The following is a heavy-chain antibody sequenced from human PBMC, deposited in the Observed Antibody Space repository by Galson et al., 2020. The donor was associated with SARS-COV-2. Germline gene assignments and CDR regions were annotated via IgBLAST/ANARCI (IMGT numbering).Heavy chain of an antibody. D-gene: IGHD1-7*01. CDR1: GFSFSVVW. CDR3: MTETTRDTGH. Sequence: GESLKISCAASGFSFSVVWMSWVRQAPGKGLEWVCRMKSTRSGGTAGYAAPVKGRFTITRDDSKDMFFLQMNSLKVEDTAVYYCMTETTRDTGHGGQGTLVSVSS. J-gene: IGHJ4*02. V-gene: IGHV3-15*05. CDR2: MKSTRSGGTA.